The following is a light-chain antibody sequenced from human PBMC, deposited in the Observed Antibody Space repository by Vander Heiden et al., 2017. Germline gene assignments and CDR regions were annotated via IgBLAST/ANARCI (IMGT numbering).Light chain of an antibody. CDR3: SSYAGNNIFI. V-gene: IGLV2-8*01. Sequence: QSALTQPPSASGSPGQSVTISCTGTSSDVGGYNFVSWYQPHPTQAPKLMIYGVSKRPSGVPDRFSGSKSGNTASLTVSGLQAEDEADYYCSSYAGNNIFIFGGGTKLTVL. J-gene: IGLJ2*01. CDR2: GVS. CDR1: SSDVGGYNF.